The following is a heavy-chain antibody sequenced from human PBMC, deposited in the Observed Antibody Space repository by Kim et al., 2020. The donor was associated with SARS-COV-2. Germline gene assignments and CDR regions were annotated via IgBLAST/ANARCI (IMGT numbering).Heavy chain of an antibody. D-gene: IGHD4-17*01. CDR1: GFIFSSYC. J-gene: IGHJ4*02. V-gene: IGHV3-33*06. CDR3: AKAPADGDYYY. CDR2: IRCDGISK. Sequence: GGSLRLSCAASGFIFSSYCMHWVRQAPGKGLEWVSGIRCDGISKYYADSVKGRFTISRDNSKNTLYLQMNSLRAEDTAVYYCAKAPADGDYYYWGQGTLVTVSS.